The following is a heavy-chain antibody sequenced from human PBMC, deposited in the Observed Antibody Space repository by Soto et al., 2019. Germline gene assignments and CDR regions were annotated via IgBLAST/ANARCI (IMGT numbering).Heavy chain of an antibody. CDR3: VRNWSYYGGDYYYGMDA. J-gene: IGHJ6*04. CDR1: GFSLNTGGVG. V-gene: IGHV2-5*02. D-gene: IGHD1-26*01. Sequence: ITLKESGPTLVKPTQTLTLTCTFSGFSLNTGGVGVGWVRQPRGKAMEWIALIYWDDDERYRPSLRSRLNITKDAINNQVVITMTNMDTEDTATYYCVRNWSYYGGDYYYGMDAWGKGTTVTVSS. CDR2: IYWDDDE.